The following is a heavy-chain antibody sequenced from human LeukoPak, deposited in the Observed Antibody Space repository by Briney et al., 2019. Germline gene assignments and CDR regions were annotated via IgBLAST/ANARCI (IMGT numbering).Heavy chain of an antibody. J-gene: IGHJ3*02. CDR3: AKEYIQLKLGDAFDI. D-gene: IGHD5-18*01. CDR2: ISGSGGST. Sequence: PGGSLRLSCAASGFNFSSYGLHWVRQAPGKGLEWVSAISGSGGSTYYADSVKGRFTISRDNSKNTLYLQMNSLRAEDTAVYYCAKEYIQLKLGDAFDIWGQGTMVTVSS. CDR1: GFNFSSYG. V-gene: IGHV3-23*01.